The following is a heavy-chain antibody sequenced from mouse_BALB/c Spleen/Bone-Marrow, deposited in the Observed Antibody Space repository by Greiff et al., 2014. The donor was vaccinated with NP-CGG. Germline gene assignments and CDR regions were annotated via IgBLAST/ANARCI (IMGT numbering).Heavy chain of an antibody. CDR1: GFTFSSYA. Sequence: EVQLVESGGGLVKPGGSLKLSCAASGFTFSSYAMSWVRQTPEKRLEWVATINSGGGYTYYPDSVKGRFTISRDNAKNTLYLQMSSLRSEDTAMYYCARGDWDEAVDYWGQGTSVTVST. D-gene: IGHD4-1*01. CDR3: ARGDWDEAVDY. CDR2: INSGGGYT. J-gene: IGHJ4*01. V-gene: IGHV5-9-3*01.